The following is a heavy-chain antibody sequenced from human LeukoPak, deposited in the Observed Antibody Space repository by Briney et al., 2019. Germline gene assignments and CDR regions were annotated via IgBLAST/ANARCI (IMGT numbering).Heavy chain of an antibody. CDR2: ISSSSSYI. J-gene: IGHJ6*03. CDR3: SRYLWQLPYSYYYYMDV. V-gene: IGHV3-21*01. Sequence: GGSLRLSCAASGFTFSSYSMNWVRQAPGKGLEWVSSISSSSSYIYYADSVKGRFTISRDNAKNSLYLQMNSLRAEDTAVYYCSRYLWQLPYSYYYYMDVWGKGTTVTVSS. D-gene: IGHD6-6*01. CDR1: GFTFSSYS.